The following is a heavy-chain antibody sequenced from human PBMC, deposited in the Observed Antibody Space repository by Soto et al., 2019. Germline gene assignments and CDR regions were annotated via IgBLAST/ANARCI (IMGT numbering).Heavy chain of an antibody. CDR3: VRVDDCSNGVCTGGYYYYCLEV. CDR2: IIPILGIA. Sequence: QVQLVQSGAEVKKPGSSVKVSCKASGGTFSSYTISWVRQAPGQGLEWMGRIIPILGIANYEQKFQGRVTITADKSTSTAYMELSSLRSEERGVYYCVRVDDCSNGVCTGGYYYYCLEVWGKGTTVTVSS. J-gene: IGHJ6*03. CDR1: GGTFSSYT. D-gene: IGHD2-8*01. V-gene: IGHV1-69*02.